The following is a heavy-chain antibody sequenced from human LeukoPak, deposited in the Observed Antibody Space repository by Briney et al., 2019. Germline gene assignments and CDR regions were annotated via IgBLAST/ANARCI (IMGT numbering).Heavy chain of an antibody. Sequence: GGSLRLSCAASGFTFSNSGMHWVRQAPGKGLEWVALIRYDGSDKYYADSVKGRFTISRDNSKNTLYLQMNSLRAEDTAVFYCAKDRVIAGAGEIDFWGQGTLVTVSS. V-gene: IGHV3-30*02. CDR1: GFTFSNSG. CDR3: AKDRVIAGAGEIDF. D-gene: IGHD6-13*01. CDR2: IRYDGSDK. J-gene: IGHJ4*02.